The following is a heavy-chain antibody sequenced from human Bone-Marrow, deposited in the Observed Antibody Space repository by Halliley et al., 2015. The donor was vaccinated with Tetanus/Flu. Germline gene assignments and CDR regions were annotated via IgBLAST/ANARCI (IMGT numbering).Heavy chain of an antibody. CDR1: GDKVSSNTST. Sequence: GLVKPSQTFSLTCAISGDKVSSNTSTWNWIRQSRSRGLEWLGRTYYRSKWNIDYAESVKSRITIKPDTSKNQFSLQLNSVTPEDTAVYSCARGGSSFGYWGQGALVTVSS. J-gene: IGHJ4*02. V-gene: IGHV6-1*01. CDR2: TYYRSKWNI. D-gene: IGHD5-12*01. CDR3: ARGGSSFGY.